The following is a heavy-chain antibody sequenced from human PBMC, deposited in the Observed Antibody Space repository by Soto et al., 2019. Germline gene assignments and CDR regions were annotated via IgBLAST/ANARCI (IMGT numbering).Heavy chain of an antibody. D-gene: IGHD1-26*01. J-gene: IGHJ4*02. Sequence: QVQLVQSGAEVKKPGSSVKVSCKASGGTFSSYAISWVRQAPGQGLEWMGGIIPIFGTANYAQKFQGRGTSTADKSTSNAYMELSSLRSEDTAVYYCARDDYGWELLGDDWGQGTLVTVSS. V-gene: IGHV1-69*06. CDR3: ARDDYGWELLGDD. CDR1: GGTFSSYA. CDR2: IIPIFGTA.